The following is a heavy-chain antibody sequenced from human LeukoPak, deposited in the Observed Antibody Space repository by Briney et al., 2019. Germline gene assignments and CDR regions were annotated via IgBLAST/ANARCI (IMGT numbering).Heavy chain of an antibody. D-gene: IGHD2-15*01. CDR2: ITSSGTYI. J-gene: IGHJ4*02. V-gene: IGHV3-21*01. CDR1: GFTFNNYN. Sequence: GGSLKLSCATSGFTFNNYNMNWVRQAPGRALEWVSSITSSGTYIFYADSVKGRFTISRDNAKNSLYLQMNSLGPEDTAVYYCARERSRYCSGGSCQRSLDYWGQGTLVTVSS. CDR3: ARERSRYCSGGSCQRSLDY.